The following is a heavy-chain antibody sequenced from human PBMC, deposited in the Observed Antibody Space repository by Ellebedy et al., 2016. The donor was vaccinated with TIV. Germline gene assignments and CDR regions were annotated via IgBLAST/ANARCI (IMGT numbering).Heavy chain of an antibody. J-gene: IGHJ4*02. D-gene: IGHD2-2*02. CDR2: IYYSGST. CDR1: GGSISSSSYY. V-gene: IGHV4-39*01. Sequence: SETLSLXXTVSGGSISSSSYYWGWIRQPPGKGLEWIGSIYYSGSTYYNPSLKSRVTISVDTSKNQFSLKLSSVTAADTAVYYCARGLVPAAIPGDYWGQGTLVTVSS. CDR3: ARGLVPAAIPGDY.